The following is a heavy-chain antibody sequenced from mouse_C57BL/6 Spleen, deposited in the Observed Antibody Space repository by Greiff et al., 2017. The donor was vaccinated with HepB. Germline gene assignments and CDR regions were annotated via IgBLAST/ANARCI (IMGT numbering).Heavy chain of an antibody. J-gene: IGHJ1*03. D-gene: IGHD2-4*01. Sequence: EVKLMESGPGLVKPSQSLSLTCSVTGYSITSGYYWNWIRQFPGNKLEWMGYISYDGSNNYNPSLKNRISITRDTSKNQFFLKLNSVTTEDTATYYCARESDYDEGYWYFDVWGTGTTVTVSS. CDR3: ARESDYDEGYWYFDV. CDR1: GYSITSGYY. CDR2: ISYDGSN. V-gene: IGHV3-6*01.